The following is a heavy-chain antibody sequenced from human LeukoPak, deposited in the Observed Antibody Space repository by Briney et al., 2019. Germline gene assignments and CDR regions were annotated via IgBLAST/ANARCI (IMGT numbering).Heavy chain of an antibody. CDR1: GFTFSSYA. CDR3: AKVSVVVVPAAMYYFDY. D-gene: IGHD2-2*01. V-gene: IGHV3-23*01. J-gene: IGHJ4*02. CDR2: ISGSGGST. Sequence: GGSLRLSCAASGFTFSSYAMSWVRQAPGKGLEWVSAISGSGGSTYYADSVKRRFTISRDNSKNTLYLQMNSLRAEDTAVYYCAKVSVVVVPAAMYYFDYWGQGTLVTVSS.